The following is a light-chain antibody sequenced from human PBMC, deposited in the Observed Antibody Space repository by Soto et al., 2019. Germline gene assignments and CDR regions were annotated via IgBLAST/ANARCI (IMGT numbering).Light chain of an antibody. CDR3: QQYNSYSSHT. V-gene: IGKV1-5*01. J-gene: IGKJ2*01. Sequence: DIQMTQSPSTLSASVGDRVTITCRASQSISSWLAWYQQKPGEAPKLLIYDASSLESGVPSRFSGSGSGTEFTLTISSLQPDDFATYYCQQYNSYSSHTFGQGTKLEIK. CDR1: QSISSW. CDR2: DAS.